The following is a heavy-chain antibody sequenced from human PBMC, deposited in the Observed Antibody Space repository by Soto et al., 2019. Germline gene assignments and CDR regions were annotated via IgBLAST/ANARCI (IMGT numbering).Heavy chain of an antibody. CDR2: ISKSDSYI. CDR1: GFTFNSYS. J-gene: IGHJ6*02. D-gene: IGHD3-10*01. CDR3: ARVTLVPGIIYYYYYYYSMDV. V-gene: IGHV3-21*01. Sequence: EVQLVESGGGLVKPGGSLRLSCTASGFTFNSYSMNWVRQAPGKGLEWVSSISKSDSYIKYADSVKGRFTISRDNAKNSLFLQMDSLGVEDTAVYYCARVTLVPGIIYYYYYYYSMDVWGQGTTVTVSS.